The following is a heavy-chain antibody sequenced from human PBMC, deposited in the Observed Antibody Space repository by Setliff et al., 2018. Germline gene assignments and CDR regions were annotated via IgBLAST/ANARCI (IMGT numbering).Heavy chain of an antibody. V-gene: IGHV4-38-2*01. CDR1: GYSISSGYY. CDR2: IYHGGST. J-gene: IGHJ3*02. Sequence: PSETLSLTCAVSGYSISSGYYWGWIRQPPGKGLEWIGSIYHGGSTYYNPSLKSRVTISVDTSKNQFSLKLSSVTAADTAVYYCARMVRGVIGAFDIWGQGTMVTVSS. D-gene: IGHD3-10*01. CDR3: ARMVRGVIGAFDI.